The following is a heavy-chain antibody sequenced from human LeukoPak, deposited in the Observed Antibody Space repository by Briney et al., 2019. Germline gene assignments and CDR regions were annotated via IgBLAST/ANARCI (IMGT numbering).Heavy chain of an antibody. J-gene: IGHJ4*02. D-gene: IGHD6-13*01. CDR3: ARPPYSSTWYYFDY. CDR2: ITGSGGST. V-gene: IGHV3-23*01. Sequence: GGSLRLSCAASGFTFSSYAMNWVRQAPGKGLEWVSGITGSGGSTYYADSVKGRFTISRDNSKNTLYLQMNNLRVEDTAVYYCARPPYSSTWYYFDYWGQGTLVTVSS. CDR1: GFTFSSYA.